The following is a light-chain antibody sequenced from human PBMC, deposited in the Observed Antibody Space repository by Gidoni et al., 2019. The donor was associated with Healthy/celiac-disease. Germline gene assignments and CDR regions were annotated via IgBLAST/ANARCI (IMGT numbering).Light chain of an antibody. J-gene: IGKJ1*01. V-gene: IGKV1-5*03. CDR1: QSISSW. CDR3: QQSGT. CDR2: KAS. Sequence: DIQLTQSPSTLSASVGDRVTITCRASQSISSWLAWYQQKPGKAPKLLIYKASSLESGGPSRFGGSGSGTEFTLTISSLQPDDFATYYCQQSGTFXQXTKVEIK.